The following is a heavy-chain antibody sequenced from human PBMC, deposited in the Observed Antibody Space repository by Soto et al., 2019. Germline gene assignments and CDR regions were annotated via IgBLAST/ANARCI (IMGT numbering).Heavy chain of an antibody. CDR2: VSYDGNIQ. CDR1: GFTFNNYA. V-gene: IGHV3-30*04. J-gene: IGHJ4*02. CDR3: ARGLSDYVWGSYRDYFDS. D-gene: IGHD3-16*02. Sequence: PGGSLRLSCAASGFTFNNYAMHWVRQTPGKGLEWVAVVSYDGNIQYYAESVKGRSTISRDNSKNTLYLQMNSLRAEDAAVYYCARGLSDYVWGSYRDYFDSWGQGTLVTVSS.